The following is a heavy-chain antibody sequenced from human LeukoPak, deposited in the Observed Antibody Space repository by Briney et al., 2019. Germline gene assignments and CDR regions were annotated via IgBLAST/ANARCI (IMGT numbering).Heavy chain of an antibody. V-gene: IGHV4-59*08. D-gene: IGHD1-26*01. CDR1: GGSISSYY. CDR2: IYYSGST. CDR3: ARHSVGVALPLFDH. Sequence: PSETLSLTCTVSGGSISSYYWSWIRQPPGKGLEWIGYIYYSGSTNYNLSLKSRVTISVDTSKNQFSLILSSVTAADTAVYYCARHSVGVALPLFDHWGQGNPVTVSS. J-gene: IGHJ4*02.